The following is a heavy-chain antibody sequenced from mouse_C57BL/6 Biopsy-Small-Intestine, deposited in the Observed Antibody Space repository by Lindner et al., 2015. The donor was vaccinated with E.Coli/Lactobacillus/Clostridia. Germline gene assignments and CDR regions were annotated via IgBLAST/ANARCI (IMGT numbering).Heavy chain of an antibody. CDR1: GFTFSSYA. V-gene: IGHV5-4*01. Sequence: GGGLVKPGGSLKLSCAASGFTFSSYAMSWVRQTPEKRLEWVATISDGGSYTYYPDNVKGRFTISRDNAKNNLYLQMSHLKSEDTAMYYCAREAGRGNAMDYWGQGTSVTVSS. J-gene: IGHJ4*01. D-gene: IGHD4-1*01. CDR2: ISDGGSYT. CDR3: AREAGRGNAMDY.